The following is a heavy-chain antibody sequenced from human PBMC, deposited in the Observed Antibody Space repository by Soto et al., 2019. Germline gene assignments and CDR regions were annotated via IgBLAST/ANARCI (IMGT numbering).Heavy chain of an antibody. CDR3: ARTSHITMVRGVIIDEAPRNWFDP. CDR2: INAGNGNT. V-gene: IGHV1-3*01. D-gene: IGHD3-10*01. J-gene: IGHJ5*02. CDR1: GYTFTSYA. Sequence: ASVKVSCKASGYTFTSYAMHWVRQAPGQRLEWMGWINAGNGNTKYSQKFQGRVTITRDTSASTAYMELSSLRSEDTAVYYCARTSHITMVRGVIIDEAPRNWFDPWGQGTLVTVSS.